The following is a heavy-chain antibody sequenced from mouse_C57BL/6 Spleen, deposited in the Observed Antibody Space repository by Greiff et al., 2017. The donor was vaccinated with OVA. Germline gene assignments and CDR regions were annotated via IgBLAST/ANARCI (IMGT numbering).Heavy chain of an antibody. CDR3: TRRWLLRLDY. CDR1: GYTFTDYE. Sequence: VQLQRSGAELVRPGASVTLSCKASGYTFTDYEMHWVKQTPVHGLEWIGAIDPETGGTAYNQKFKGKAILTADKSSSTAYMELRSLTSEDSAVYYCTRRWLLRLDYWGQGTSVTVSS. V-gene: IGHV1-15*01. J-gene: IGHJ4*01. D-gene: IGHD2-3*01. CDR2: IDPETGGT.